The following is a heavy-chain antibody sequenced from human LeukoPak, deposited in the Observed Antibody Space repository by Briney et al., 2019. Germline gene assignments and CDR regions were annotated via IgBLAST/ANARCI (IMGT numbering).Heavy chain of an antibody. D-gene: IGHD5-24*01. V-gene: IGHV1-18*01. CDR3: ARDGDGYTNGNFDY. Sequence: ASVTVSCTASGYTFTSYGISWVRQAPGQGLEWMGWISAYNGNTNYAQKLQGRVTMTTDTSTSTAYMELRSLRSDDTAVYYCARDGDGYTNGNFDYWGQGTLVTVSS. CDR2: ISAYNGNT. CDR1: GYTFTSYG. J-gene: IGHJ4*02.